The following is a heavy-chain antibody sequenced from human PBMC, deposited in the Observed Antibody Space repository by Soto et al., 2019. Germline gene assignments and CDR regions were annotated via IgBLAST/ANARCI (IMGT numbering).Heavy chain of an antibody. CDR3: ARDGHYYGSGSYYKSYNLFHP. Sequence: PSETLSLTCTVSGGSISSYYWSWIRQPPGKGLEWIGYIYYSGSTNYNPSLKSRVTISVDTSKNQFSLKLSSVTAADTAVYYCARDGHYYGSGSYYKSYNLFHPWGQGTLVTVSS. CDR1: GGSISSYY. D-gene: IGHD3-10*01. CDR2: IYYSGST. J-gene: IGHJ5*02. V-gene: IGHV4-59*01.